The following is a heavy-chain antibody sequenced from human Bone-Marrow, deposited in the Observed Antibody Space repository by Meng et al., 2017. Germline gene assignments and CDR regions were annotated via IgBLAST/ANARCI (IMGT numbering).Heavy chain of an antibody. CDR2: MSFDSTTE. CDR3: ARDARLYEGSGFKMFDY. CDR1: GFTFNRFS. D-gene: IGHD6-25*01. Sequence: GESLKISCAASGFTFNRFSLHWVRQAPGKGLEWVAGMSFDSTTENFADSVRGRFTVSRDDSKNTLYLHMNNVRPEDTAVYYCARDARLYEGSGFKMFDYWGQGTLVTVSS. J-gene: IGHJ4*02. V-gene: IGHV3-30*01.